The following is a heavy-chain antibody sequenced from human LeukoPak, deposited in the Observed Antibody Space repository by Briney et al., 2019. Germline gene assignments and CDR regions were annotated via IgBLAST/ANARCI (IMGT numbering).Heavy chain of an antibody. CDR1: GFTFSSYA. D-gene: IGHD4-17*01. J-gene: IGHJ6*02. CDR2: ISYDGSNK. Sequence: GGSLRLSCAASGFTFSSYAMHWVRQAPGKGLEWVAVISYDGSNKYYADSVKGRFTISRDNSKNTLYLQMNSLRAEDTAVYYCASAPGDYRNYYYYVMDVWGQGTTVTVSS. CDR3: ASAPGDYRNYYYYVMDV. V-gene: IGHV3-30-3*01.